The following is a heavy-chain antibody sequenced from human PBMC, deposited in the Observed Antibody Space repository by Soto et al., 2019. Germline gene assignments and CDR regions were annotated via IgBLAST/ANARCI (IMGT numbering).Heavy chain of an antibody. V-gene: IGHV4-39*07. J-gene: IGHJ4*02. CDR1: GGSISSSSYY. CDR3: ARYQDPTALDY. Sequence: SETLSLTCTVSGGSISSSSYYWGWIRQPPGKGLEWIGSIYYSGSTNYNPSLKSRVTISVDTSKNQFSLKLSSVTAADTAVYYCARYQDPTALDYWGQGTLVTVSS. D-gene: IGHD2-2*01. CDR2: IYYSGST.